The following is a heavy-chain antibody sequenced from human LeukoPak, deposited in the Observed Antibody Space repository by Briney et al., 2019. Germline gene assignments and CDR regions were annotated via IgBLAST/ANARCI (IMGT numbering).Heavy chain of an antibody. V-gene: IGHV3-7*01. J-gene: IGHJ3*02. CDR1: GFTFSSYW. D-gene: IGHD2-2*01. CDR2: IKQDGSEK. Sequence: GGSLRLSCAASGFTFSSYWMSSVRQAPGKGLEWVANIKQDGSEKYFVDSVKGRFTISRDNAKNSLYLQMNSLRAEDTAVYYCASTIYQLPPGQWDAFDIWGQGTMVTVSS. CDR3: ASTIYQLPPGQWDAFDI.